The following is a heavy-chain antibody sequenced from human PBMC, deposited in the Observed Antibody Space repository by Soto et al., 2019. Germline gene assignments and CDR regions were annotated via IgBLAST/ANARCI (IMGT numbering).Heavy chain of an antibody. CDR3: ASLHSSSNYYYGMDV. Sequence: PGESLKISCKGSGYSFTSYWIGWVRQMPGKGLEWMGIIYPGDSDTRYSPSFQGQVTISADKSISTAYLQWSSLKASDTAMYYCASLHSSSNYYYGMDVWGQGTTVTVSS. J-gene: IGHJ6*02. D-gene: IGHD6-6*01. V-gene: IGHV5-51*01. CDR2: IYPGDSDT. CDR1: GYSFTSYW.